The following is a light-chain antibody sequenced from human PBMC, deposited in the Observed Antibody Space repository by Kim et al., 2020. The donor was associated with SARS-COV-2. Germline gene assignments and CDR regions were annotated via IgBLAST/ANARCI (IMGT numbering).Light chain of an antibody. Sequence: PEKQAGVSSGGNSIGSKGVHWYQQKSGQAPILVIYYDSDRPSGIPERFSGSNSGNTATLTISRVEAGDEADYYCQVWDSSSDHRVVFGGGTQLTVL. V-gene: IGLV3-21*04. CDR3: QVWDSSSDHRVV. CDR2: YDS. CDR1: SIGSKG. J-gene: IGLJ2*01.